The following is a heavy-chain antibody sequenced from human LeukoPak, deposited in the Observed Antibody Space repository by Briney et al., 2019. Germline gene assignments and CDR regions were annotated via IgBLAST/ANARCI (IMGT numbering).Heavy chain of an antibody. V-gene: IGHV4-34*01. CDR2: INHSGST. CDR1: GGSFSGYY. CDR3: ARLGYCSGGSCYRSFDY. D-gene: IGHD2-15*01. Sequence: SETLSLTCAVYGGSFSGYYWSWIRQPPGKGLEWIGEINHSGSTNYNPSLKSRVTISVDTSMNQFSLKLSSVTAADTAVYYCARLGYCSGGSCYRSFDYWGQGTLVTVSS. J-gene: IGHJ4*02.